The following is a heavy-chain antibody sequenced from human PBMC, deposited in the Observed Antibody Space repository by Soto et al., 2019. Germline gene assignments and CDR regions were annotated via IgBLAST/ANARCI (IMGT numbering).Heavy chain of an antibody. V-gene: IGHV3-30*03. Sequence: HVQLVESGGGVVQPGRSLRLSCAASGFTFSSYGMHWVRQAPGKGLEWVTVISYDGSNKYYADSVKGRFTISRDNSKNTLYLQMNSLRAEDTAVYYWSPARYSYGRFRYAFDIWGQGTMVTVSS. J-gene: IGHJ3*02. D-gene: IGHD5-18*01. CDR2: ISYDGSNK. CDR3: SPARYSYGRFRYAFDI. CDR1: GFTFSSYG.